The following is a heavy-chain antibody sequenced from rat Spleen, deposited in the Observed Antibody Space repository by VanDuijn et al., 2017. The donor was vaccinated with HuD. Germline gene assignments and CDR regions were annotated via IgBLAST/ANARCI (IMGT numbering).Heavy chain of an antibody. CDR3: ARDRTGPFDY. V-gene: IGHV2-43*01. D-gene: IGHD4-2*01. CDR2: IWIDGNT. Sequence: QVQLKESGPGLVQPSQTLSLTCTVSGFSLTSYHISWVRQPPGKGLAWLGVIWIDGNTGYTSFLKSRLSISRDTSRSQVFLKMNSLQTEDTATYFCARDRTGPFDYWGQGVKVTVSS. J-gene: IGHJ2*01. CDR1: GFSLTSYH.